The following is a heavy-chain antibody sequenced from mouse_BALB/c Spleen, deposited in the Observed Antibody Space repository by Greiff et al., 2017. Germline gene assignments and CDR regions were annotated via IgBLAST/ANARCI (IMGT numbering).Heavy chain of an antibody. CDR2: IWAGGST. V-gene: IGHV2-9*02. Sequence: VKLVESGPGLVAPSQSLSITCTVSGFSLTSYGVHWVRQPPGKGLEWLGVIWAGGSTNYNSALMSRLSISKDNSKSQVFLKMNSLQTDDTAMYYCAREGAGGLDYWGQGTTLTVSS. J-gene: IGHJ2*01. CDR3: AREGAGGLDY. CDR1: GFSLTSYG.